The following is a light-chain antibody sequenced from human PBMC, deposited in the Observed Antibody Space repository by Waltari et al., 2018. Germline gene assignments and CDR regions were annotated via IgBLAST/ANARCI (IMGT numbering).Light chain of an antibody. CDR2: DAS. V-gene: IGKV3-11*01. J-gene: IGKJ3*01. Sequence: EIVLTQSPATLSLSPGERATLSCEASQSVSNYLAWYQHKRGQTPRLLIYDASNRATGIPARFSGSGSGTDFTLTISGLEPEDSAVYYCQLRYSWPPKFTFGPGTKVEIK. CDR1: QSVSNY. CDR3: QLRYSWPPKFT.